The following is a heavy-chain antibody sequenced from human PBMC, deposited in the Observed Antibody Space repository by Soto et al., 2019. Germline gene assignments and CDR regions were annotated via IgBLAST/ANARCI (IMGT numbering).Heavy chain of an antibody. CDR1: GYTFTGYY. CDR2: ISAYNGNT. J-gene: IGHJ6*03. D-gene: IGHD6-13*01. CDR3: ARVGRDSSSWSYYYYMDV. V-gene: IGHV1-18*04. Sequence: ASVKVSCKASGYTFTGYYMHWVRQAPGQGLEWMGWISAYNGNTNYAQNLQGRVTMTTDTSTGTAYMELRSLRSDDTAVYYCARVGRDSSSWSYYYYMDVWGKGTTVTVSS.